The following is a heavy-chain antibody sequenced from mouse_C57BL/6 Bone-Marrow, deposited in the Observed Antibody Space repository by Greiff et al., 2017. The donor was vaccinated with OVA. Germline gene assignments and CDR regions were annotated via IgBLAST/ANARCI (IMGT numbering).Heavy chain of an antibody. CDR2: IYPGSGST. J-gene: IGHJ2*01. CDR3: ARGNTTVVAPFDY. CDR1: GYTFTSYW. Sequence: QVQLQQPGAELVKPGASVKMSCKASGYTFTSYWITWVKQRPGQGLEWIGDIYPGSGSTNYNEKFKSKATLTVDTSSSTAYMQLSSLTSEDSAVYYCARGNTTVVAPFDYWGQGTTLTVSS. D-gene: IGHD1-1*01. V-gene: IGHV1-55*01.